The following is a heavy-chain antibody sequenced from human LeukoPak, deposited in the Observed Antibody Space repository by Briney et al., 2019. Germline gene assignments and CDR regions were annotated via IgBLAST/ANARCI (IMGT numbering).Heavy chain of an antibody. CDR3: ARGSLTIFGVVIIDNPFDY. CDR2: ISAYNGNT. CDR1: GYTFTSYS. J-gene: IGHJ4*02. D-gene: IGHD3-3*01. Sequence: ASVKVSCKASGYTFTSYSISWVRQAPGQGLEWMGWISAYNGNTNYAQKLQGRVTMTTDTSTSTAYMELSSLRSEDTAVYYCARGSLTIFGVVIIDNPFDYWGQGTLVTVSS. V-gene: IGHV1-18*01.